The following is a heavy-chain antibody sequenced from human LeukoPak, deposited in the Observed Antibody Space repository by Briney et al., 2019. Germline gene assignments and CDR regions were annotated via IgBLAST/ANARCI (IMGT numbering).Heavy chain of an antibody. D-gene: IGHD5-12*01. CDR2: ISSSSSYI. J-gene: IGHJ6*02. Sequence: PGGSLRLSCAASGFTLSSYRMNWVRQAPGKGLEWVSSISSSSSYIYYADSVKGRFTISRDNAKNSLYLQMNSLRAEDTAVYYCARGGYSGYDLSPKYYGMDVWGQGTTVTVSS. CDR3: ARGGYSGYDLSPKYYGMDV. V-gene: IGHV3-21*01. CDR1: GFTLSSYR.